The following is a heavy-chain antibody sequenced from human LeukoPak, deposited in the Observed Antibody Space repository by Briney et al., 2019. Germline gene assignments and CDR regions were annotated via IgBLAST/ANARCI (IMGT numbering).Heavy chain of an antibody. CDR2: ISYSGNT. CDR1: GDSMTSGDYF. V-gene: IGHV4-30-4*08. CDR3: ARGRHRAGSRWYGVFFDY. J-gene: IGHJ4*02. D-gene: IGHD6-13*01. Sequence: PSETLSLTCTVSGDSMTSGDYFWGWIRQPPGKGLEWIGRISYSGNTYYSPSLKSPAAISVDTSKNQFSLQLRSVASADTAVYFCARGRHRAGSRWYGVFFDYWGQGTLVTVSS.